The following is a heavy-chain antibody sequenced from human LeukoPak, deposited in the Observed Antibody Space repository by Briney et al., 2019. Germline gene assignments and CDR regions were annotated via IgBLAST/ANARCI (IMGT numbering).Heavy chain of an antibody. V-gene: IGHV3-23*01. CDR3: VKNGGVDY. D-gene: IGHD3-10*01. CDR1: GFTFSSYV. J-gene: IGHJ4*02. Sequence: GGSLRLSCAASGFTFSSYVMSWVRQAPGKGLEWVSTLSGRGGSTYYADSVKGRFIISRDNSKNTLYLQMNSLRAEDTAVYFCVKNGGVDYWGQGTLVTVSS. CDR2: LSGRGGST.